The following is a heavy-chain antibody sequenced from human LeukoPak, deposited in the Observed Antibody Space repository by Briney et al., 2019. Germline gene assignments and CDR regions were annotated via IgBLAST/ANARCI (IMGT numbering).Heavy chain of an antibody. CDR3: ARLYGDHGDS. D-gene: IGHD4-17*01. Sequence: GGSLRLSCAASGFTFSSYTISWVRQAPGKGLEWVSAISRSGDNTYHADSVEGRFTISRDNSKNTLYLQMNSLRAEDTAVFYCARLYGDHGDSWGQGTLVTVSS. J-gene: IGHJ4*02. CDR1: GFTFSSYT. CDR2: ISRSGDNT. V-gene: IGHV3-23*01.